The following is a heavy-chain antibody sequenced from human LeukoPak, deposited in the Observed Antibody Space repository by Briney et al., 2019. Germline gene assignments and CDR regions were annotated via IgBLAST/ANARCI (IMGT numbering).Heavy chain of an antibody. D-gene: IGHD3-22*01. Sequence: GGSLRLSCAASGLTFSSYAMSWVRQAPGKGLEWVSTISGSGASTYYADSVKGRFTISRDNSKNTLYLQMNSLRAEDTAVYYCAKQPGSVVDSSGSLSRHWGQGTLVTVSS. V-gene: IGHV3-23*01. CDR1: GLTFSSYA. CDR3: AKQPGSVVDSSGSLSRH. CDR2: ISGSGAST. J-gene: IGHJ4*02.